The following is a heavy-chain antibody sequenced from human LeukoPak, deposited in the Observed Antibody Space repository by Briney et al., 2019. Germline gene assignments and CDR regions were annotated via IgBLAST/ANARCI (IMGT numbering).Heavy chain of an antibody. CDR2: IYYTGST. J-gene: IGHJ4*02. D-gene: IGHD2-15*01. Sequence: SETLSLTCSVSGGSISSLYWSWIRQPPGKGLEWIGYIYYTGSTNYNPSLKSRVTMFVDMSKNQFSLRLSSVTAADTAVYYCAKDAYCSGGSCYDHFDYWGQGTLVTVSS. V-gene: IGHV4-59*12. CDR1: GGSISSLY. CDR3: AKDAYCSGGSCYDHFDY.